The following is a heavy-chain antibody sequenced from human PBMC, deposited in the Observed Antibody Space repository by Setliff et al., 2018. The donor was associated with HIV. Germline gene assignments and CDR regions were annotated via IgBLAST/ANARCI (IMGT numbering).Heavy chain of an antibody. V-gene: IGHV3-74*01. D-gene: IGHD1-20*01. Sequence: GSLRLSCAASGFPFSNAWMNWVRQAPGKGLEWVGRIKPDGSSITYADSVKGRFTISRDNAKNTVHLQMNSLRAEDTAVYYCARDYSRYNWNYFDYWGQGTLVTVSS. CDR1: GFPFSNAW. CDR2: IKPDGSSI. CDR3: ARDYSRYNWNYFDY. J-gene: IGHJ4*02.